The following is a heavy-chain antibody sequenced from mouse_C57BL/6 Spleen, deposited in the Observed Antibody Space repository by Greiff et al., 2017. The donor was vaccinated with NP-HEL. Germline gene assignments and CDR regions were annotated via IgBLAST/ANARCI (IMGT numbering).Heavy chain of an antibody. CDR1: GFTFSDYY. J-gene: IGHJ3*01. V-gene: IGHV5-16*01. Sequence: EVNVVESEGGLVQPGSSMKLSCTASGFTFSDYYMAWVRQVPEKGLEWVANINYDGSSTYYLDSLKSRFIISRDNAKNILYLQMSSLKSEDTATYYCARDQGGFAYWGQGTLVTVSA. CDR3: ARDQGGFAY. CDR2: INYDGSST.